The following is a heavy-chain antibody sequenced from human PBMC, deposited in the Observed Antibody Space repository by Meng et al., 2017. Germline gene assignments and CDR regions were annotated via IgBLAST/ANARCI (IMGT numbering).Heavy chain of an antibody. J-gene: IGHJ4*02. CDR3: ARAGLTYCGGDCYSIDF. CDR1: GFTFSSYS. D-gene: IGHD2-21*02. V-gene: IGHV3-48*04. CDR2: ISTRSNTI. Sequence: GGSLRLSCAASGFTFSSYSMSWIRQAPGKGLEWVAYISTRSNTIYYADSVKGRFTISRENAKRSLFLEMRSLRVEDTAVYYCARAGLTYCGGDCYSIDFWGQGTRFTVSS.